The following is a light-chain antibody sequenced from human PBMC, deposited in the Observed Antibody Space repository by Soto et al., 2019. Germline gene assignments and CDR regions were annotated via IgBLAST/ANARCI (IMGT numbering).Light chain of an antibody. J-gene: IGKJ2*01. Sequence: DIQMTQSPSTLSASVGDRVTITCRASQSISSWLAWYQQKPGKAPKVLIYKASSLDSGVPSRFSGSGSGTEFTLTISSLQPDDFATYYCQQYKSYPYTFGQGTKLEIK. CDR3: QQYKSYPYT. V-gene: IGKV1-5*03. CDR2: KAS. CDR1: QSISSW.